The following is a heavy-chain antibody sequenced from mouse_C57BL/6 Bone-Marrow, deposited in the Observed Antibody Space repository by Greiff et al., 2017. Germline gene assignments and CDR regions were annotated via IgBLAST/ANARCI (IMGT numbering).Heavy chain of an antibody. V-gene: IGHV5-9*01. CDR3: ARRHYYYVSSYYYFDY. J-gene: IGHJ2*01. D-gene: IGHD1-1*01. CDR1: GFTFSSYT. CDR2: ISGGGGNT. Sequence: EVMLVESGGGLVKPGGSLKLSCAASGFTFSSYTMSWVRQTPEKRLEWVATISGGGGNTYYPDSVKGRFTISRDNAKNTLYLQMSSLRSEDTALYYCARRHYYYVSSYYYFDYWGQGTTLTVSS.